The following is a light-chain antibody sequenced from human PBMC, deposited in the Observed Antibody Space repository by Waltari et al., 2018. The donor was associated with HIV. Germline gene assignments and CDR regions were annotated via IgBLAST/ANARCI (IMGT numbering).Light chain of an antibody. V-gene: IGLV2-23*01. CDR2: EGS. CDR3: CSYAGTNWV. CDR1: SSDVGSYNI. J-gene: IGLJ3*02. Sequence: QSALTQPASVSGSPGQSITISCTGTSSDVGSYNIVSWYQQHPCKAPKLMIYEGSKRPSGVSNRFSGSKSGNTASLTISGLQAEDEADYYCCSYAGTNWVFGGGTKLTVL.